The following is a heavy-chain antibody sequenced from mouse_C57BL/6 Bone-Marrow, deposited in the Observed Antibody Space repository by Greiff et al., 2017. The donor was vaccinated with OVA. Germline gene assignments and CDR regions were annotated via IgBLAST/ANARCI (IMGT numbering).Heavy chain of an antibody. J-gene: IGHJ3*01. Sequence: QVQLQQSGAELARPGASVKLSCKASGYTFTSYGISWVKQRTGQGLEWIGEIYPRSGNTYYNEKFKGKATLTAEQSSSTAYMELRIVTSEVSAVEFCVSSCGYNPFAYWGQGTLVTVSA. V-gene: IGHV1-81*01. CDR3: VSSCGYNPFAY. D-gene: IGHD1-3*01. CDR1: GYTFTSYG. CDR2: IYPRSGNT.